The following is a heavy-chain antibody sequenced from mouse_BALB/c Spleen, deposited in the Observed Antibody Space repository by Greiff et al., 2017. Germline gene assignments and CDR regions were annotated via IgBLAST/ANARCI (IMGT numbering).Heavy chain of an antibody. D-gene: IGHD1-1*01. CDR3: ARGDYYGSSYDWFAY. J-gene: IGHJ3*01. CDR2: ISSGSSTI. Sequence: EVQRVESGGGLVQPGGSRKLSCAASGFTFSSFGMHWVRQAPEKGLEWVAYISSGSSTIYYADTVKGRFTISRDNPKNTLFLQMTSLRSEDTAMYYCARGDYYGSSYDWFAYWGQGTLVTVSA. V-gene: IGHV5-17*02. CDR1: GFTFSSFG.